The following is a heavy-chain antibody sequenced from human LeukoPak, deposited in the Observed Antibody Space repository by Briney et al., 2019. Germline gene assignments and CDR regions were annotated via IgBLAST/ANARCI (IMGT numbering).Heavy chain of an antibody. V-gene: IGHV4-59*01. Sequence: PSETLSLTCTVSGGSISSYYWSWIRQPPGKGLEWIGYIYYSGSTNYNPSLKSRVTISVDTSKNQFSLKLSSVTAADTAVYYCARDRIAAAGPRWFDPWGQGTLVTVSS. D-gene: IGHD6-13*01. CDR1: GGSISSYY. CDR3: ARDRIAAAGPRWFDP. J-gene: IGHJ5*02. CDR2: IYYSGST.